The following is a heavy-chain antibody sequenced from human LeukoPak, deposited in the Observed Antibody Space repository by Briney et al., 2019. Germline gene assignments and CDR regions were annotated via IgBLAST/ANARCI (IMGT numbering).Heavy chain of an antibody. CDR1: GYTFTGYY. CDR3: ATNSLGYCSGGSCYDY. CDR2: INPNSGGT. V-gene: IGHV1-2*02. J-gene: IGHJ4*02. Sequence: ASVKVSCKASGYTFTGYYMHWVRQASGQGLEWMGWINPNSGGTNYAQKFQGRVTMTRDTSISTAYMELSRLRSDDTAVYYCATNSLGYCSGGSCYDYWGQGTLVTVSS. D-gene: IGHD2-15*01.